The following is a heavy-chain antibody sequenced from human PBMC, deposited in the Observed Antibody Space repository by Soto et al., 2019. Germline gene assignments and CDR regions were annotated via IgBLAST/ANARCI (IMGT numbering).Heavy chain of an antibody. Sequence: QVQLVESGGGLVKPGGSLRLSCAASGFTFSDYYMSWIRQAPGKGLEWISYISSRGSTIYYADSVKGRFTISRDNAKNSLYLQTNSLRAEDTAVYYCARDPLETVATPFDYWGQGTLVTVSS. V-gene: IGHV3-11*01. CDR3: ARDPLETVATPFDY. J-gene: IGHJ4*02. CDR2: ISSRGSTI. CDR1: GFTFSDYY. D-gene: IGHD5-12*01.